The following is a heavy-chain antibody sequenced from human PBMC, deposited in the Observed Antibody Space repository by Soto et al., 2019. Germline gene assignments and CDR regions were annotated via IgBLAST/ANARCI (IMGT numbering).Heavy chain of an antibody. CDR3: VRDLRKYYDSSGHPRLDY. V-gene: IGHV3-74*01. J-gene: IGHJ4*02. CDR2: INIDGSST. Sequence: EVQLVESGGGLVQPGGSLRLSCAASGFTFSSYWMHWVRQVPGKGLVWVSRINIDGSSTAYADSVKGRFTISRDNAKNTLNLQMNSLRAEDTAVYYCVRDLRKYYDSSGHPRLDYWGQGTLVTVSS. CDR1: GFTFSSYW. D-gene: IGHD3-22*01.